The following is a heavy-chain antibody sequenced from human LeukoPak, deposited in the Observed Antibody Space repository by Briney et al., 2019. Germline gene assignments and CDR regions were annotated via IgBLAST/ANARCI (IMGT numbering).Heavy chain of an antibody. D-gene: IGHD6-13*01. Sequence: ASVKVSCKASGGTFSSYAISWVRQAPGQGLEWMGGIIPIFGTANYAQKFQGRVTITADKSTSTASMELSSLRSEDTAVYYCASWYSSSWYYFDYWGQGTLVTVSS. CDR2: IIPIFGTA. CDR3: ASWYSSSWYYFDY. CDR1: GGTFSSYA. V-gene: IGHV1-69*06. J-gene: IGHJ4*02.